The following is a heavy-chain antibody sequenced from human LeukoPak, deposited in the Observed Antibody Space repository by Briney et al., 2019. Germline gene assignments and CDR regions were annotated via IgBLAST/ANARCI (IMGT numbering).Heavy chain of an antibody. J-gene: IGHJ6*02. V-gene: IGHV4-39*07. Sequence: SETLSLTCTVSGASISSSGYYWGWLRQPPGKGLEWIGSIYYTGSTFYNPSLKSRVTISVDTSKNQFSLKLSSVTAADTAVYYCARDLGTYGMDVWGQGTTVTVSS. CDR2: IYYTGST. CDR1: GASISSSGYY. CDR3: ARDLGTYGMDV.